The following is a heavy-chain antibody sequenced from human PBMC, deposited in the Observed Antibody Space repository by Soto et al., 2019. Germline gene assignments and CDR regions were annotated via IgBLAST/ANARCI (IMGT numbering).Heavy chain of an antibody. CDR1: GGAISSYY. CDR3: ASRDPGTSVDY. CDR2: IYSSGST. Sequence: SETLCLTCTVSGGAISSYYWTWIRQPAWKGLEWIGRIYSSGSTKYNPSLQSRVTMSLDTSKNQFSLRLTSVTAADTAVYYCASRDPGTSVDYWGQGTLVTV. D-gene: IGHD1-7*01. V-gene: IGHV4-4*07. J-gene: IGHJ4*02.